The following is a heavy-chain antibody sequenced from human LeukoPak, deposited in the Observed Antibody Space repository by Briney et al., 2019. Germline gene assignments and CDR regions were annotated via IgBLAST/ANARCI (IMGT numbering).Heavy chain of an antibody. J-gene: IGHJ5*02. CDR1: GLTVSSNY. CDR2: IYSGGYT. V-gene: IGHV3-53*01. Sequence: GGSLRLSCAASGLTVSSNYMNWVRQAPGKGPEWVSVIYSGGYTYYADSVKGRFTISRDNSKNTLYLQMSSLRDEDTAVYYCTRNVASSPTIHWFDPWGQGTLVTVSS. CDR3: TRNVASSPTIHWFDP. D-gene: IGHD5/OR15-5a*01.